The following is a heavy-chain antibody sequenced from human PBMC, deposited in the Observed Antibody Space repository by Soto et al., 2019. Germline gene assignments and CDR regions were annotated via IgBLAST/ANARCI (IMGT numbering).Heavy chain of an antibody. CDR1: SYTFHNYG. CDR2: ISGYNGNT. D-gene: IGHD1-26*01. Sequence: QVLLMQSGPEVKKPGASVKVSCKASSYTFHNYGISWVRQVPGQGLEWMGWISGYNGNTNYAPKIQGRVTVTRDTSTATAYMELRSLRSDDTAIYYCARGSESFDLWGQGTLVTVSS. J-gene: IGHJ4*02. CDR3: ARGSESFDL. V-gene: IGHV1-18*01.